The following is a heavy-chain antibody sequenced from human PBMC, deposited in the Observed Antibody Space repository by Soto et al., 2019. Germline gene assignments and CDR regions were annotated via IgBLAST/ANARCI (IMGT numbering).Heavy chain of an antibody. CDR2: IYYSGST. CDR1: GGSISSYY. CDR3: ARDLKGEYYFDY. Sequence: SETLSLTCTVSGGSISSYYWSWIRQPPGKGLEWIGYIYYSGSTNYNPSLKSRVTISVDTSKNQFSLKLSSVTAVDTAVYYCARDLKGEYYFDYWGQGTLVTVSS. V-gene: IGHV4-59*01. J-gene: IGHJ4*02. D-gene: IGHD3-16*01.